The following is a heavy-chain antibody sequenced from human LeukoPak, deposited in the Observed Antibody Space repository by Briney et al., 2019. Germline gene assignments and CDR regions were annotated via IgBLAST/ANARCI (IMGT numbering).Heavy chain of an antibody. CDR1: GFTFDDYG. J-gene: IGHJ6*03. Sequence: PGGSLRLSCAASGFTFDDYGMSWVRQAPGKGLEWVSGINWNGGSTGYADSVKGRFTISRDNAKNSLYLQMNSLRAEDTALYYCARGRPDGYYYYYMDVWGKGTTVTVSS. V-gene: IGHV3-20*04. CDR2: INWNGGST. CDR3: ARGRPDGYYYYYMDV.